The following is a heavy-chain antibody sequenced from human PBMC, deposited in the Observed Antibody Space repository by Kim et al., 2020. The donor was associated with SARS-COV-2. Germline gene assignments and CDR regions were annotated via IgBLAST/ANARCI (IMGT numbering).Heavy chain of an antibody. CDR3: ARAGDYDRSGYYGFFRH. J-gene: IGHJ1*01. D-gene: IGHD3-22*01. V-gene: IGHV3-74*01. Sequence: VKGRFTISRDNAKNTLYLHMNSLGREDTAVYYCARAGDYDRSGYYGFFRHWGQGALVTVSS.